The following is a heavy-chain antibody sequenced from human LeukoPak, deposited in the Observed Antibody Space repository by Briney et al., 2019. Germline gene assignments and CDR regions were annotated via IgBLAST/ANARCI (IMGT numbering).Heavy chain of an antibody. CDR2: IIPIFGTA. D-gene: IGHD3-22*01. Sequence: SVKVSCKVSGGTFSSYAISWVRQAPGQGLEWMGRIIPIFGTANYAQKFQGRVTITTDESTSTAYMELSSLRSEDTAVYYCASGGYGYYYYYMDVWGKGTTVTVSS. J-gene: IGHJ6*03. CDR1: GGTFSSYA. CDR3: ASGGYGYYYYYMDV. V-gene: IGHV1-69*05.